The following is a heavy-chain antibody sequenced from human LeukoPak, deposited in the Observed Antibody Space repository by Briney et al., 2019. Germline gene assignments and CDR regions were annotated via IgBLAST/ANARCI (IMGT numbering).Heavy chain of an antibody. J-gene: IGHJ4*02. CDR2: ISAYNGNT. V-gene: IGHV1-18*01. CDR1: GYTLTSYG. Sequence: ASVKASCKASGYTLTSYGISWVRQAPGQGLEWMGWISAYNGNTNYAQKLQGRVTMTTDTSTSTAYMELRSLRSDDTAVYYCARDTIAAAGYLFDYWGQGTLVTVSS. CDR3: ARDTIAAAGYLFDY. D-gene: IGHD6-13*01.